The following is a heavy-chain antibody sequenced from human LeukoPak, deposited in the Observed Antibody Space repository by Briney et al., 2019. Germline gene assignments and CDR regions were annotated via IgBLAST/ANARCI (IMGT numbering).Heavy chain of an antibody. J-gene: IGHJ5*02. CDR3: ARETNNCSGGSWHHSWFDP. Sequence: GSAKVSCMASGYTLTSSGISRVRPAPRQGLERMGWISAYNGNTNNTQTLQGRVTTTTDTSTSTAYMELRSLRSDDAAVYYCARETNNCSGGSWHHSWFDPWGQGTLVTVSS. D-gene: IGHD2-15*01. V-gene: IGHV1-18*01. CDR1: GYTLTSSG. CDR2: ISAYNGNT.